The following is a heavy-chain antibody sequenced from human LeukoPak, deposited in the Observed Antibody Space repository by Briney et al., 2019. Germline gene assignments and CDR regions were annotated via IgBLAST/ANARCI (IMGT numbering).Heavy chain of an antibody. CDR1: VFTARSDY. J-gene: IGHJ4*02. CDR3: ARDPAAGTGY. Sequence: GGSLRLSCAASVFTARSDYMSWGCEAPGEGVEWVSVIYSGRSPYYADSVKGRFTISRNNSKNTLYLQMNSLRAEDTAVYYCARDPAAGTGYWGQGTLVTVSS. CDR2: IYSGRSP. V-gene: IGHV3-53*04. D-gene: IGHD6-13*01.